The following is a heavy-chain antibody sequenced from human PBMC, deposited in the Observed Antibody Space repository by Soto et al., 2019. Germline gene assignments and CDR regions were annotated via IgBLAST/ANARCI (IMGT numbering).Heavy chain of an antibody. CDR2: IIPIFGRA. V-gene: IGHV1-69*01. Sequence: VQLVQSGAEVTKPGSSVKVSCKASGGTFSSYAISWVRQAPGQGLEWMGGIIPIFGRANYAQKFQGRVTITADEATSTACMELSSLRSEDTAVYYCARDHRNWHYACQAKRYYYYYGRDVWGQGTTVTDSS. D-gene: IGHD1-7*01. CDR1: GGTFSSYA. CDR3: ARDHRNWHYACQAKRYYYYYGRDV. J-gene: IGHJ6*02.